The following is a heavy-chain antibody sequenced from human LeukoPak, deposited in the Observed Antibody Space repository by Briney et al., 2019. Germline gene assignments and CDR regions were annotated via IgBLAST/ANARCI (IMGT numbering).Heavy chain of an antibody. CDR1: GFTFSSYG. D-gene: IGHD2-15*01. J-gene: IGHJ4*02. V-gene: IGHV3-30*18. CDR3: AKGLLGYCSGGCDY. Sequence: SGGSLRLSCAASGFTFSSYGMHWVRQAPTKGLERVAVISYDGSNKYYADSVKGRFTISRDNSKNTLYLQMNSLRAEDTAVYYCAKGLLGYCSGGCDYWGQGTLVTVSS. CDR2: ISYDGSNK.